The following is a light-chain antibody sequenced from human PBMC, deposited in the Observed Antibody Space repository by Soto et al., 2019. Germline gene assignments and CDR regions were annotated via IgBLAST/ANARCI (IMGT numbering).Light chain of an antibody. CDR1: SSDVGSYNL. CDR2: EGN. V-gene: IGLV2-14*02. Sequence: QSALTQPASVSGSPGQSITISCTGTSSDVGSYNLVSWFQQHPGKAPKLMIYEGNKRPSGVSNRFSGSKSGTSASLAISGLRSEDEAEYYCAAWDDSLSGPVFGGGTKLTVL. CDR3: AAWDDSLSGPV. J-gene: IGLJ2*01.